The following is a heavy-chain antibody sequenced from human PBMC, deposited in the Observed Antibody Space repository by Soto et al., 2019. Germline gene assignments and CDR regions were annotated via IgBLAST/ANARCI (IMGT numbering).Heavy chain of an antibody. D-gene: IGHD2-2*01. CDR3: ARDAGYQLTGAFDI. V-gene: IGHV4-59*01. J-gene: IGHJ3*02. Sequence: QVQLQESGPGLVKPSEPLSLTCTVSGGPISTYYWSWIRQSPGKGLEWIGFISYIGTTQYNPSFKSRVTISVETSKNQFSLSLTSVSAADTAVYYCARDAGYQLTGAFDIWGPGTMVAVAS. CDR1: GGPISTYY. CDR2: ISYIGTT.